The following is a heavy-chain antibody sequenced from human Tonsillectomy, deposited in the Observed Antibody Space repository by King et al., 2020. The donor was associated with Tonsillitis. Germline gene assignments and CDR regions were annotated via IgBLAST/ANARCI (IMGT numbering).Heavy chain of an antibody. D-gene: IGHD5-12*01. CDR2: ISHDGTFK. CDR1: GFDFGSYG. Sequence: HVQLVESGGGVVQPERSLRLACAASGFDFGSYGMHWVRQAPGKGLEWVSFISHDGTFKFYSDSVRGRFTVSRDKSKNTLYLQMNSLKANDTAVYYCARGSGYDSGDFWGQGTLVTVSS. V-gene: IGHV3-33*05. CDR3: ARGSGYDSGDF. J-gene: IGHJ4*02.